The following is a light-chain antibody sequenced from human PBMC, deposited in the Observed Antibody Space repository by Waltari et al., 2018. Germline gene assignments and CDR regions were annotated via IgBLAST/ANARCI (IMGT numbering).Light chain of an antibody. CDR3: TSWDDSLSGVV. J-gene: IGLJ2*01. V-gene: IGLV1-47*01. CDR2: RSN. Sequence: QSVLTQPPSASGTPGQRVTIPCSGSSSNIGSNYVYWYRHLPGTAPKLLIYRSNQRPSGVPDRFSGSKSGTSASLAISGLRSEDEADYYCTSWDDSLSGVVFGGGTKLTVL. CDR1: SSNIGSNY.